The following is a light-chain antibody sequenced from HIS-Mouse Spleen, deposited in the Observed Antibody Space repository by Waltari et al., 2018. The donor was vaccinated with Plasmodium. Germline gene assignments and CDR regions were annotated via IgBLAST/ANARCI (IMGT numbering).Light chain of an antibody. Sequence: IRITQSTSSFSVSTGDRLHHTCRASQGIRSYVAWYQQKPGNAPKRLIYAASSVKSGVPSRVSGSGSGTDFTLTISCLQSEDFATYYCQQDYSYPFTFGGGTKVEIK. J-gene: IGKJ4*02. CDR3: QQDYSYPFT. CDR2: AAS. V-gene: IGKV1-8*01. CDR1: QGIRSY.